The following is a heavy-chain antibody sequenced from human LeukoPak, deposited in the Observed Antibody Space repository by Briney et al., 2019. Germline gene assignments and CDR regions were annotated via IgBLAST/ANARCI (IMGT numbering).Heavy chain of an antibody. CDR1: GGSISSYY. V-gene: IGHV4-59*13. CDR2: IYYSGST. Sequence: PSETLSLTCTVSGGSISSYYWSWIRQPPGKGLEWIGYIYYSGSTNYNPSLKSRVTISVDTSKNQFSLKLSSVTAADTAVYYCARHTMARHNWFDPWGQGTLVTVSS. D-gene: IGHD3-10*01. CDR3: ARHTMARHNWFDP. J-gene: IGHJ5*02.